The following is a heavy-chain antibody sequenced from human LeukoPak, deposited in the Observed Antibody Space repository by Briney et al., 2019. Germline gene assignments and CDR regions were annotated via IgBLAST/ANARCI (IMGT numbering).Heavy chain of an antibody. Sequence: GGSLRLSCAASGFTFDDYAMHWVRQAPGKGLEWVSGISWNSGSIGYADSVKGRFTISRDNAKNSLNLQMNSLRAEDTALYYCAKDYRYSSGYFDYFDYWGQGTLVTVSS. D-gene: IGHD3-22*01. CDR3: AKDYRYSSGYFDYFDY. V-gene: IGHV3-9*01. CDR1: GFTFDDYA. CDR2: ISWNSGSI. J-gene: IGHJ4*02.